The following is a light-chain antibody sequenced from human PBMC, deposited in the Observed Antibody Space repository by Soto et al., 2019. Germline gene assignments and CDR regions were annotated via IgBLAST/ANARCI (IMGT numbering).Light chain of an antibody. J-gene: IGKJ4*01. CDR2: AAS. CDR1: QGISSY. CDR3: QQLNSYPLT. V-gene: IGKV1-9*01. Sequence: IPLTQSPSSLSACVGDRVTITCRASQGISSYLAWYQQKPGKAPKLLIYAASTLQSGVPSRFSGSGSGTDFTLTISSLQPEDFATYYCQQLNSYPLTFGGGTKVEIK.